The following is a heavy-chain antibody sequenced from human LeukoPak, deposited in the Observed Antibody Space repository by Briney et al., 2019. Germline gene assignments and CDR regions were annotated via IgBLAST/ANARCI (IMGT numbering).Heavy chain of an antibody. D-gene: IGHD3-9*01. J-gene: IGHJ4*02. Sequence: GGSLRLSCATSGFTFSRYAMHWVRQAPGKGLEWVALISYDANIGSNKYYADSVKGRFTISRDNSKNTLYLQMNSLRAEDTAVYYCARDLLRYFDWLLSDSIDYWGQGTLVTVSS. V-gene: IGHV3-30-3*01. CDR1: GFTFSRYA. CDR2: ISYDANIGSNK. CDR3: ARDLLRYFDWLLSDSIDY.